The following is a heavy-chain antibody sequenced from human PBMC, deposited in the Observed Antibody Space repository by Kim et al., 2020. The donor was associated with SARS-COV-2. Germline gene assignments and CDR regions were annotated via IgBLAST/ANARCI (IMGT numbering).Heavy chain of an antibody. J-gene: IGHJ6*02. Sequence: GVSLRLSCAASGFTFDDYAMHWVRQAPGKGLEWVSGISWNSGSIGYADSVKGRFTISRDNAKNSLYLQMNSLRAEDTALYYCAKDIIHNYGDSPPYYYGMDVWGQGTTVTVSS. CDR3: AKDIIHNYGDSPPYYYGMDV. CDR1: GFTFDDYA. V-gene: IGHV3-9*01. CDR2: ISWNSGSI. D-gene: IGHD4-17*01.